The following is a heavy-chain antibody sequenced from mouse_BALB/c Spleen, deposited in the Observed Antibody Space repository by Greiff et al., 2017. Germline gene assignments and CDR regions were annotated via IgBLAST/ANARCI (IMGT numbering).Heavy chain of an antibody. D-gene: IGHD4-1*01. J-gene: IGHJ4*01. Sequence: EVQLVESGGGLVQPGGSLKLSCAASGFTFSSYTMSWVRQTPEKRLEWVAYISNGGGSTYYPDTVKGRFTISRDNAKNTLYLQMSSLKSEDTAMYYCARHCPNWEDAMDYWGQGTSVTVSS. CDR1: GFTFSSYT. V-gene: IGHV5-12-2*01. CDR3: ARHCPNWEDAMDY. CDR2: ISNGGGST.